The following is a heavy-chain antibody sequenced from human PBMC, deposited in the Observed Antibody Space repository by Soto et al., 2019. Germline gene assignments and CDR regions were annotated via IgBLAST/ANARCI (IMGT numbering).Heavy chain of an antibody. J-gene: IGHJ6*02. CDR2: IRSKAYVGTT. D-gene: IGHD6-19*01. V-gene: IGHV3-49*04. CDR1: GFTFGDYA. Sequence: GGSLRLSCTASGFTFGDYAMSWVRQGPGKGLEWVGFIRSKAYVGTTEYAAPVKGRFTISRDDSKSIAYLQINSLKTEDTAVYYCARDGVAGTGCHYYYGMEVWGQGTTVTVSS. CDR3: ARDGVAGTGCHYYYGMEV.